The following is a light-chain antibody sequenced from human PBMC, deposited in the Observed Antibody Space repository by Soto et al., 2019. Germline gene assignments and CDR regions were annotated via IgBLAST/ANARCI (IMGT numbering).Light chain of an antibody. Sequence: EIVLTQSPATLXLXPXEXXTXSXRXSQXVSSYLAWYQQKPGQAPRLLIYDASNRATGIPARFSGSGSGTDFTLTISSLEPEDFAVYYCQQRSNWPPITFGQGTRLEIK. CDR3: QQRSNWPPIT. V-gene: IGKV3-11*01. CDR1: QXVSSY. J-gene: IGKJ5*01. CDR2: DAS.